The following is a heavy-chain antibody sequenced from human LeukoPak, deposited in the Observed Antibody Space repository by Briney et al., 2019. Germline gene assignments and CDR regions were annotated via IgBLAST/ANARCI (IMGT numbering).Heavy chain of an antibody. J-gene: IGHJ4*02. Sequence: GGSLRLSCAASGFTFSHAWMIWVRQAPGKGLEWVGRIKSSTDGGTADYAAPVKGRFTISRDDLENMLYLQMNSLKTEDTAVYYCIADTPPWNPYGLDYWGQGTLVTVSS. CDR1: GFTFSHAW. D-gene: IGHD1-1*01. CDR3: IADTPPWNPYGLDY. CDR2: IKSSTDGGTA. V-gene: IGHV3-15*07.